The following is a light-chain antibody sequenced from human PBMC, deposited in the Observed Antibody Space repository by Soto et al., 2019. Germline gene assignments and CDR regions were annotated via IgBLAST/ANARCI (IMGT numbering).Light chain of an antibody. Sequence: DIQLTQSPSFLSASVGDRVTLTCRASQGISTYLVWYQQKTGKAPNLLIYTASTLQSGVPSRFTGSGSGTEFSLTVSSLQPEDSATYYCQQIYDYPLTFGGGTKVDI. CDR3: QQIYDYPLT. V-gene: IGKV1-9*01. CDR1: QGISTY. CDR2: TAS. J-gene: IGKJ4*01.